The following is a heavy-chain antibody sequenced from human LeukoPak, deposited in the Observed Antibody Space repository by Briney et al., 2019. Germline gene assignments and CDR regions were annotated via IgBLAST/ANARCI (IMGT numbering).Heavy chain of an antibody. J-gene: IGHJ4*02. Sequence: SETLSLTCTVSGYSISSGYYWGCIRQPPGKGLEWIGIIYHSGTTYYNPSLKSRVTISVDTSKNQFSLRLNSVTAADTAVYYCAREGVLVAGRAYWGRGTLVTVSS. D-gene: IGHD6-19*01. CDR1: GYSISSGYY. V-gene: IGHV4-38-2*02. CDR3: AREGVLVAGRAY. CDR2: IYHSGTT.